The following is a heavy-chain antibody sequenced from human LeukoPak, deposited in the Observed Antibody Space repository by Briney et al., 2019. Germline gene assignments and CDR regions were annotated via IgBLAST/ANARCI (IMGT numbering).Heavy chain of an antibody. Sequence: SETLSLTCSVSGGSISTYYWNWIRQTPGKGLEWIGHISYGNTDYNPSLKCRVTISVDPSKNQFSLKLTSVTAADTAVYYCARDKAHSYGRYFDPWGQGALVTVSS. V-gene: IGHV4-59*01. J-gene: IGHJ5*02. CDR3: ARDKAHSYGRYFDP. CDR2: ISYGNT. D-gene: IGHD5-18*01. CDR1: GGSISTYY.